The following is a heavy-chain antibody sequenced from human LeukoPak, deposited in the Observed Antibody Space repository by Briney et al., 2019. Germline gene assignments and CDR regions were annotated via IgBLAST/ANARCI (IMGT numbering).Heavy chain of an antibody. D-gene: IGHD3-16*01. V-gene: IGHV3-48*03. CDR1: GFTFSSYE. CDR3: ARDFRDTSLITYPYFMDV. CDR2: ISSSGSTI. Sequence: SGGSLRLSCAASGFTFSSYEMNWVRQAPGKGLEWVSYISSSGSTIYYADSVKGRFTISRDNAKNSLYLQMNSLRAEDTAVYYCARDFRDTSLITYPYFMDVWGKGTTVTISS. J-gene: IGHJ6*03.